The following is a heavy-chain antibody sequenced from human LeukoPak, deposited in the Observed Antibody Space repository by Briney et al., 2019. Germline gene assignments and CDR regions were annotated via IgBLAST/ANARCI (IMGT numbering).Heavy chain of an antibody. J-gene: IGHJ5*02. CDR3: AREWGTVARVPDP. V-gene: IGHV4-38-2*02. D-gene: IGHD4-23*01. Sequence: KSSETLSLTCAVSGYSISSGYYWGWIRQPPGKGLEWIGSIYHSGSTYYNPSLKSRVTISVDTSKNQFSLKLSSVTAADTAVYYCAREWGTVARVPDPWGQGTLVTVSS. CDR2: IYHSGST. CDR1: GYSISSGYY.